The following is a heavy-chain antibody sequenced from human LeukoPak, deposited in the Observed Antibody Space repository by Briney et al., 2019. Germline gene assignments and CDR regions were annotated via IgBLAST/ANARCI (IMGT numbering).Heavy chain of an antibody. CDR3: ARGLRYYYDSSGYYLPAGYMDV. D-gene: IGHD3-22*01. V-gene: IGHV1-2*02. Sequence: GASVKVSCKASGYTFTGYYMHWVRQAPGQGLEWMGWINPNSGGTNYAQKFQGRVTMTRDTSISTAYMELSRLRSDDTAVYYCARGLRYYYDSSGYYLPAGYMDVWGKGTTVTVSS. J-gene: IGHJ6*03. CDR1: GYTFTGYY. CDR2: INPNSGGT.